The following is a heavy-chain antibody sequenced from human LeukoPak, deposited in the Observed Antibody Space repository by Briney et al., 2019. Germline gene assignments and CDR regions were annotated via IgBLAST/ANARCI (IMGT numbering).Heavy chain of an antibody. CDR1: GFTFSSYA. CDR2: ISGSGDST. V-gene: IGHV3-23*01. CDR3: AKVVARDIVVVVAATYYFDY. D-gene: IGHD2-15*01. Sequence: PGGSLRLSCAASGFTFSSYAMSWVRQAPGKGLEWVSAISGSGDSTYYADSVKGGFTISRDNSKNTLYLQMNSMRAEDTAVYYCAKVVARDIVVVVAATYYFDYWGQGTLVTVSS. J-gene: IGHJ4*02.